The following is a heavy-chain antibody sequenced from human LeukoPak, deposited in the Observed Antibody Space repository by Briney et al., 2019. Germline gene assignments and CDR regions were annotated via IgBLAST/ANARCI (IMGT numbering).Heavy chain of an antibody. D-gene: IGHD3-22*01. CDR3: ASGDDSSGYFGLAH. CDR1: GYTFTSYG. J-gene: IGHJ4*02. CDR2: ISAYNGNT. V-gene: IGHV1-18*01. Sequence: ASVKVSCKASGYTFTSYGISWVRQAPGQGLEWMGWISAYNGNTNYAQKLQGRVTMTTDTSTSTAYMELRSLRSDDTAVYYCASGDDSSGYFGLAHWGQGTLVTVSS.